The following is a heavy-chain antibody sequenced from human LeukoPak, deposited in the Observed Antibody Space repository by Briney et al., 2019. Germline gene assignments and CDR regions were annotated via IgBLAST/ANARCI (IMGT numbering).Heavy chain of an antibody. V-gene: IGHV1-18*01. CDR2: ISAYNGNT. CDR1: GYTFTSYG. CDR3: ARAHLEWDVFDI. D-gene: IGHD3-3*01. Sequence: ASVKVSCKASGYTFTSYGISWVRQAPGQGLEWMGWISAYNGNTNYAQKLQGRVTMTTDTSTSTAYMELRSLRSIVTAVYYCARAHLEWDVFDIWGQGTMVTVSS. J-gene: IGHJ3*02.